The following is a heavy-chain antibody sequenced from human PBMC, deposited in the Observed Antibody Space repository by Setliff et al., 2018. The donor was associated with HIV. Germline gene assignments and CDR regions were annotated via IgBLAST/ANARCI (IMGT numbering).Heavy chain of an antibody. Sequence: KTSETLSLTCTVSGGSISSHYWSWIRQPPGKGLEWIGSIYYSGSANYNPSLKSRVTISVDTSKNQFSVKVRSVTAADTAVYYCARGVRGIVATTHWGQGALVTVSS. CDR3: ARGVRGIVATTH. CDR1: GGSISSHY. CDR2: IYYSGSA. J-gene: IGHJ4*02. D-gene: IGHD5-12*01. V-gene: IGHV4-59*08.